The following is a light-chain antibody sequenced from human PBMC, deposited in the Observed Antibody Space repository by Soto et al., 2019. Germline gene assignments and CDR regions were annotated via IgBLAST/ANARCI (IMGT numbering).Light chain of an antibody. J-gene: IGKJ2*01. CDR2: WAY. V-gene: IGKV4-1*01. CDR1: QSVLYNSNNKNY. Sequence: DIVMTQSPDSLAVSLGERATINCKSSQSVLYNSNNKNYLAWYQQKPGQSPKLLIYWAYIRESGVPDRFSGSGSGTDLTLTISSLQPEDAAVYYCQQYYSTPPYTFGQGTKLELK. CDR3: QQYYSTPPYT.